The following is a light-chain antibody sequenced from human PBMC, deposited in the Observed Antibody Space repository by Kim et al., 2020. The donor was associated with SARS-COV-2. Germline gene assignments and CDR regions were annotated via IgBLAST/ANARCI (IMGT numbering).Light chain of an antibody. V-gene: IGLV1-44*01. J-gene: IGLJ2*01. CDR2: TNN. Sequence: QSVLTQPPSVSGTPGQRVSISCSGSTSNIETNTVNWYQQLPGAAPKLLIHTNNQRPSGVPDRFSGSRFGTSASLTISGLQSEDEADYFCAAWDDSPDGYVVFGGWTQLTVL. CDR1: TSNIETNT. CDR3: AAWDDSPDGYVV.